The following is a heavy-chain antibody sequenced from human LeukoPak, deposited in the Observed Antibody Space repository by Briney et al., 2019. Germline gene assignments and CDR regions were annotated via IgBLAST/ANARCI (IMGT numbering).Heavy chain of an antibody. CDR3: ARVSRLYYDTSGRIFDY. J-gene: IGHJ4*02. CDR1: GYSFTDYN. D-gene: IGHD3-22*01. Sequence: ASVTVSCKASGYSFTDYNMHWVRQAPGQGLEWMGWINPNSGGTNYAQNFQGRVTMTRDTSISTAYMEVRGLTSDDMAVYYCARVSRLYYDTSGRIFDYWGQGTLVTVSS. CDR2: INPNSGGT. V-gene: IGHV1-2*02.